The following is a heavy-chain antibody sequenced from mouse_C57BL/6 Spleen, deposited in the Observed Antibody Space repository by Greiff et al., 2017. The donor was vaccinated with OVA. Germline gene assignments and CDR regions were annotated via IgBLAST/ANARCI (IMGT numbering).Heavy chain of an antibody. V-gene: IGHV5-17*01. CDR3: ARTNYYGSSLYWYFDV. Sequence: EVQGVESGGGLVKPGGSLKLSCAASGFTFSDYGMHWVRQAPEKGLEWVAYISSGSSTIYYADTVKGRFTISRDNAKNTLFLQMTSLRSEDTAMYYCARTNYYGSSLYWYFDVWGTGTTVTVSS. D-gene: IGHD1-1*01. J-gene: IGHJ1*03. CDR1: GFTFSDYG. CDR2: ISSGSSTI.